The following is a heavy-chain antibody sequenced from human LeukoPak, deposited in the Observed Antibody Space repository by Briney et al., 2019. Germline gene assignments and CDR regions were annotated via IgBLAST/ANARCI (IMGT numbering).Heavy chain of an antibody. CDR1: GYTFTSYD. V-gene: IGHV1-8*01. D-gene: IGHD6-13*01. CDR3: ARVSGSSSWYLYYYGMDV. Sequence: ASVKVSCKASGYTFTSYDINWVRQATGQGLEWMGWMNPNSGNTGYAQKFQGRVTMTRNTSISTAYMELSSLRSEDTAVYYCARVSGSSSWYLYYYGMDVWGQGTTVTVSS. CDR2: MNPNSGNT. J-gene: IGHJ6*02.